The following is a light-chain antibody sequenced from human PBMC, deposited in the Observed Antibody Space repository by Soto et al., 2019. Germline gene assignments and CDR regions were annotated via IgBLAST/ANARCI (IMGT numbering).Light chain of an antibody. J-gene: IGLJ2*01. CDR2: EVT. Sequence: QSALTQPASVSGFPGQSITISCTGTDSDIGAYNYVSGYQHHPGKAPTLLIHEVTNRPSGVSRRFSGSNSGNTACLTISELRAEDEADYYCNSFTTSSTLLFGGGTKLTVL. CDR1: DSDIGAYNY. V-gene: IGLV2-14*01. CDR3: NSFTTSSTLL.